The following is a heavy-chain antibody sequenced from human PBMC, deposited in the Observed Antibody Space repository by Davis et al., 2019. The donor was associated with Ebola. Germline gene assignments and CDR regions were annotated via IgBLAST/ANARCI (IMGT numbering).Heavy chain of an antibody. CDR1: GGSISSSGYY. V-gene: IGHV4-39*01. D-gene: IGHD2-15*01. Sequence: MPSETLSLTCTVSGGSISSSGYYWGWIRQPPGKGLEWIGSIYYTGKTYYSPSLKSRVTISVDTSKIQFSLKLRSVTAADTAVYYCARIVVEVPATGMDVWGKGTTVTVSS. CDR2: IYYTGKT. J-gene: IGHJ6*04. CDR3: ARIVVEVPATGMDV.